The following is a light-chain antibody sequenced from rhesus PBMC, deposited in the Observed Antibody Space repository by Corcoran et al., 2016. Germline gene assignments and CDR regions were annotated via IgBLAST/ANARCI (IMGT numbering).Light chain of an antibody. V-gene: IGKV1S14*01. CDR2: YAA. CDR1: QDISNY. J-gene: IGKJ1*01. Sequence: DIQMTQSPSSLSASVGDTVTITCRASQDISNYLACYQQKPGKAPKPLIYYAANLESGVPSRFSGSGSVTDFTLTISSLQPEDFAIYYCQQHNSYPPTFGQGTKVEIK. CDR3: QQHNSYPPT.